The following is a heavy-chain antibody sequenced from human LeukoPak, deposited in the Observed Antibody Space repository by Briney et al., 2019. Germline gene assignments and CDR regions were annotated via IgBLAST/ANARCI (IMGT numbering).Heavy chain of an antibody. CDR3: AREDGYCSGGNCYSYFDS. CDR1: GLTLSSFA. V-gene: IGHV3-23*01. Sequence: QPGGSLRLSCVASGLTLSSFAMTWVRQAPGKGLEWVSSIRDGGDITYYADSVRGRFTISRDTSKNTLFLQMYSLRAEDTAVYFCAREDGYCSGGNCYSYFDSWGQGTLVTVSS. D-gene: IGHD2-15*01. J-gene: IGHJ4*02. CDR2: IRDGGDIT.